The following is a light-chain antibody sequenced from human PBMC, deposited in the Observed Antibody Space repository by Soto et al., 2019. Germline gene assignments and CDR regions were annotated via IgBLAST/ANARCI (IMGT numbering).Light chain of an antibody. Sequence: EIVMTQAPVTLSVSPLERSTLSFIASQSISANVAWYQQKPGQAPSLLIYDASSRATGIPARFSGTGSGTEFTLTISSLQSEDFAVYYCQQYNHWPRTFGQGTKVDIK. J-gene: IGKJ1*01. CDR1: QSISAN. CDR3: QQYNHWPRT. V-gene: IGKV3-15*01. CDR2: DAS.